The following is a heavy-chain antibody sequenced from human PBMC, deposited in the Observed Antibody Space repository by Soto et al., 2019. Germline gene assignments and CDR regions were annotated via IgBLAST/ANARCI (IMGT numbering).Heavy chain of an antibody. CDR2: INADNGNT. D-gene: IGHD3-16*01. Sequence: GASVTVSCTASVYTFTIYAMHWVRQAPGQRLEWMGWINADNGNTKYSQKFQGRVTMTRNTSTSTAYMELSSLRSEDTAVYYCAREGVRGMDVWGQGTTVTVSS. V-gene: IGHV1-3*01. CDR1: VYTFTIYA. J-gene: IGHJ6*02. CDR3: AREGVRGMDV.